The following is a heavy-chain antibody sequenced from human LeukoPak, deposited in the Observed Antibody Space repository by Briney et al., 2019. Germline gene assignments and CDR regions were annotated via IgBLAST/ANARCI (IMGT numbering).Heavy chain of an antibody. CDR3: ARDRDMVRGAWFDP. CDR2: IIPIFGTA. J-gene: IGHJ5*02. Sequence: GASVKVSCKASGGTFISYAISWVRQAPGQGLGWMGGIIPIFGTANYAQKFQGRVTITADESTSTAYMELSSLRSEDTAVYYCARDRDMVRGAWFDPWGQGTLVTVSS. V-gene: IGHV1-69*13. CDR1: GGTFISYA. D-gene: IGHD3-10*01.